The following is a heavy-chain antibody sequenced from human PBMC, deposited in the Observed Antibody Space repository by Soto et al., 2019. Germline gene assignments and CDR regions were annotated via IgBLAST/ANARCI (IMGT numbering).Heavy chain of an antibody. J-gene: IGHJ4*02. Sequence: QVQLVGSGGGVVQPGRSLRLSCAASGVTFSNYAIHWVRQAPGKGLEWVAVIWSDGTNKYYADSVKGRFTISRDKSKNTLYLQMNSLRAEDTAVYYCARAPLTIYDTSGYYDYWGQGIQVTVSS. CDR2: IWSDGTNK. D-gene: IGHD3-22*01. V-gene: IGHV3-33*01. CDR3: ARAPLTIYDTSGYYDY. CDR1: GVTFSNYA.